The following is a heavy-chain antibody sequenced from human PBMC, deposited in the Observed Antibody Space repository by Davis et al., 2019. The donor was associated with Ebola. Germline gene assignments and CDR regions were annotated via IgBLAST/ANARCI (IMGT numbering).Heavy chain of an antibody. CDR3: AGDSSGYGADY. D-gene: IGHD3-22*01. J-gene: IGHJ4*02. V-gene: IGHV1-18*01. Sequence: ASVKVSCKASGYTFTSYAMNWVRQAPGQGLEWMGWINPHNGNTNYAQNVQGRVTMTTDTSTSTAYMELRSLRSEDTAVYYCAGDSSGYGADYWGQGTLVTVSS. CDR2: INPHNGNT. CDR1: GYTFTSYA.